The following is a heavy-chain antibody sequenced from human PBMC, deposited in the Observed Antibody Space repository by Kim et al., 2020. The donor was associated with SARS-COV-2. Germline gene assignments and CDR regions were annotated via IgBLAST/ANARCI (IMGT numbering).Heavy chain of an antibody. CDR2: IYSGGSST. J-gene: IGHJ4*02. CDR3: AKAHSGYESYFDY. D-gene: IGHD5-12*01. V-gene: IGHV3-23*03. CDR1: GFTFSSYA. Sequence: GGSLRLSCAASGFTFSSYAMSWVRQAPGKGLEWVSVIYSGGSSTYYADSVKGRFTISRDNSKNTLYLQMNSLRAEDTAVYYCAKAHSGYESYFDYWGQGTLVTVSS.